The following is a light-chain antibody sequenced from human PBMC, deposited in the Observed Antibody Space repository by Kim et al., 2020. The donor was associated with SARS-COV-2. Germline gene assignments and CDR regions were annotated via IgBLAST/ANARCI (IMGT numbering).Light chain of an antibody. Sequence: PRQTARVTCRGDALPKQYAYWFQQKPAQAPVLVIYKDTERPSGIPERFSGSTSGTTVTLTISGVQAEDEADYYCQSADSSDTFWVFGGGTQLTVL. CDR3: QSADSSDTFWV. J-gene: IGLJ3*02. CDR1: ALPKQY. CDR2: KDT. V-gene: IGLV3-25*03.